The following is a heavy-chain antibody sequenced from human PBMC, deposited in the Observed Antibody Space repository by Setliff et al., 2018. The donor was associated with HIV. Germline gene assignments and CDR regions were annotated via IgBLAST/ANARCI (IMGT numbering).Heavy chain of an antibody. Sequence: PSETLSLTCAVYGGSFSGHQWSWIRQPPGEGLEWIGEINQSGDTNYKPSLKSRVTISIDTSKNQLSLKLSSVTAADTAVYYCARCRLNGGFNLWGQGTQVTVSS. CDR1: GGSFSGHQ. CDR3: ARCRLNGGFNL. J-gene: IGHJ5*02. D-gene: IGHD7-27*01. CDR2: INQSGDT. V-gene: IGHV4-34*01.